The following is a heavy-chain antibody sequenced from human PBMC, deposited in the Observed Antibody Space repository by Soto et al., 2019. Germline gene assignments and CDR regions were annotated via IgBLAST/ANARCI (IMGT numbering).Heavy chain of an antibody. Sequence: SWTLSLTCAVHGGDASDSDWSWIRRPAGEGLRWIRESNYSGTTNYHPPLKSRVTISVDTFQNQFSLKLSSMTAADTAVYYCARTGHLFDYWGQG. CDR1: GGDASDSD. CDR2: SNYSGTT. J-gene: IGHJ4*02. CDR3: ARTGHLFDY. V-gene: IGHV4-34*01.